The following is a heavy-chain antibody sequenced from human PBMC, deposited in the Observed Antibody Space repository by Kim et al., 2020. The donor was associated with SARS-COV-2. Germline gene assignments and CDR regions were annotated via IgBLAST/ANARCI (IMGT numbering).Heavy chain of an antibody. CDR3: ARDHRFGELEVDY. CDR2: IWYDGSNK. Sequence: GGSLRLSCAASGFTFSSYGMHWVRQAPGKGLEWVAVIWYDGSNKYYADSVKGRFTISRDNSKNTLYLQMNSLRAEDTAVYYCARDHRFGELEVDYWGQGTLLPVPS. D-gene: IGHD3-10*01. V-gene: IGHV3-33*01. J-gene: IGHJ4*02. CDR1: GFTFSSYG.